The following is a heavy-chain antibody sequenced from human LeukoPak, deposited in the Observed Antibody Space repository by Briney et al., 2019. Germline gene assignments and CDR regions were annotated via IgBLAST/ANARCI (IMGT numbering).Heavy chain of an antibody. J-gene: IGHJ4*02. V-gene: IGHV1-69*13. CDR2: IIPIFGTA. D-gene: IGHD3-22*01. CDR1: GGALSSYA. CDR3: ASLGYYDSSGYYYFDY. Sequence: ASVKVSCKASGGALSSYAISWVRQAPGQGLEWMGGIIPIFGTANYAQKFQGRVTITADESTSTAYMELSSLRSEDTAVYYCASLGYYDSSGYYYFDYWGQGTLVTVSS.